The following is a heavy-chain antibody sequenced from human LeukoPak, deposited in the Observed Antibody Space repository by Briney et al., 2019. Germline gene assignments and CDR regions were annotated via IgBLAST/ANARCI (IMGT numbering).Heavy chain of an antibody. CDR1: GGTFSSYA. Sequence: SVNVSCKASGGTFSSYAISWVRQAPGPALEWMGGIIPIFGTANYAQKFQGRVTITADESTSTAYMELSSLRSEDTAVYYCARDSITIFGVVTPRRFYFDYWGQGTLVTVSS. CDR2: IIPIFGTA. V-gene: IGHV1-69*01. J-gene: IGHJ4*02. D-gene: IGHD3-3*01. CDR3: ARDSITIFGVVTPRRFYFDY.